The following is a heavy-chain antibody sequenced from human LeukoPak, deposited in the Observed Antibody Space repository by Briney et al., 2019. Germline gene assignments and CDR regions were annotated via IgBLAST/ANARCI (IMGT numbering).Heavy chain of an antibody. CDR3: ARGLDYYGSGSYYTWFDP. CDR1: GYTFTSYD. Sequence: ASVKVSCKASGYTFTSYDINWVRQSTGQGLEWMGSMNPNSGNTGYAQKFQGRVTMTRNTSLSTAYMELSSLRSEDTAVYYCARGLDYYGSGSYYTWFDPWGQGTLVTVSS. J-gene: IGHJ5*02. V-gene: IGHV1-8*01. D-gene: IGHD3-10*01. CDR2: MNPNSGNT.